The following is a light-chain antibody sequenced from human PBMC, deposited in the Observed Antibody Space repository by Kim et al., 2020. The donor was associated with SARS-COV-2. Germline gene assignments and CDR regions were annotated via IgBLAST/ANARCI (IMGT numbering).Light chain of an antibody. CDR1: QGISSY. CDR3: QHLNSYPA. Sequence: DIQLTQSPSFLSASVGDRVTITCRASQGISSYLAWYQQKPGKAPKLLIYASSTLQTGVPSRFSGSGSGTDFTLTISSLQPEDSATYYCQHLNSYPAFGGGTKVDIK. V-gene: IGKV1-9*01. J-gene: IGKJ4*01. CDR2: ASS.